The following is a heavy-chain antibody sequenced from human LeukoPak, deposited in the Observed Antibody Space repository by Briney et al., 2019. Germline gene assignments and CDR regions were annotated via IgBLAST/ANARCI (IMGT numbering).Heavy chain of an antibody. D-gene: IGHD4-11*01. V-gene: IGHV3-21*01. Sequence: SGGSLRLSCVASGFTLSSYNMNWVRQAPGKGLEWVSSISSSSIYIYYADSVKGRFTISRDNAKSSLSLQMNSLRAEDTAVYYCARGHSNYGDYFDYWGQGTLVTVSS. CDR1: GFTLSSYN. CDR3: ARGHSNYGDYFDY. CDR2: ISSSSIYI. J-gene: IGHJ4*02.